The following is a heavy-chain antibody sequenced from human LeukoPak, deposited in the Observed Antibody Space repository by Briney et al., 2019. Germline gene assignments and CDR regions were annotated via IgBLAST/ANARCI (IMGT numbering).Heavy chain of an antibody. V-gene: IGHV3-11*06. D-gene: IGHD3-16*01. CDR2: ISSSSSYT. J-gene: IGHJ5*02. CDR3: ARHRPGERRFDP. Sequence: PGGSLRLSCAASGFTFSDYYMSWIRQAPGKGLEWVSYISSSSSYTNYADSVKGRFTISRDNAKNSLYLQMNSLRAEDTAVYYCARHRPGERRFDPWGQGTLVTVSS. CDR1: GFTFSDYY.